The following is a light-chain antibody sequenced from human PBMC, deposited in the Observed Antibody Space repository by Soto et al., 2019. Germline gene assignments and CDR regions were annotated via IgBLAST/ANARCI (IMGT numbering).Light chain of an antibody. Sequence: DIQMTQSPSTLSGSVGDRVTITCRASQTISSWLAWYQQKPGKAPKLLIYKASTLKSGVPSRFSGSGSGTEFTLTISSLQPDDFATYYCQQLNSYRITFGQGTRLE. CDR2: KAS. J-gene: IGKJ5*01. CDR1: QTISSW. V-gene: IGKV1-5*03. CDR3: QQLNSYRIT.